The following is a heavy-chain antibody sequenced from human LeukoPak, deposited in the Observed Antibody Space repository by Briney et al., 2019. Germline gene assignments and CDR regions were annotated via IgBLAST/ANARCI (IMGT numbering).Heavy chain of an antibody. Sequence: SETLSLTCTVSGGSVSSGSYYWSWIRQPPGKGLEWIGYIYYSGSTNYNPSLKSRVTISVDTSKNQFSLKLSSVTAADTAVYYCARGQVGRAGTFRIWAYFDHWGQGTLVIVSS. CDR3: ARGQVGRAGTFRIWAYFDH. J-gene: IGHJ4*02. CDR2: IYYSGST. D-gene: IGHD6-19*01. CDR1: GGSVSSGSYY. V-gene: IGHV4-61*01.